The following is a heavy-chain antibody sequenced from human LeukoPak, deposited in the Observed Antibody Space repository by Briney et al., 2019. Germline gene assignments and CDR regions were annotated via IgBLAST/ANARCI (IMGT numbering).Heavy chain of an antibody. V-gene: IGHV4-39*01. J-gene: IGHJ4*02. CDR2: IYYSGST. D-gene: IGHD4-23*01. CDR1: GGSISSSSYY. Sequence: SETLSLTCTGSGGSISSSSYYWGWIRQPPGKGLEWIGSIYYSGSTYYNPSLKSRVTISVDTSKNQFSLKLSSVTAADTAVYYCARCSRGDLRRWYYFDYWGQGTLVAVSS. CDR3: ARCSRGDLRRWYYFDY.